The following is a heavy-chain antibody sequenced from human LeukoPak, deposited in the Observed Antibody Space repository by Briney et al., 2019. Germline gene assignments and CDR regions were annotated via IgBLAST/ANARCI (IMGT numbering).Heavy chain of an antibody. Sequence: SETLSLTCTVSGGPISSHYWSWIRQPPAKGLEWIGSIYYSGSTNYNPSLKSRVTISVDTSKNQFSLKLSSVTAADTAVYYCARDRHYYMDVWGKGTTVTVSS. V-gene: IGHV4-59*11. J-gene: IGHJ6*03. CDR3: ARDRHYYMDV. CDR1: GGPISSHY. CDR2: IYYSGST.